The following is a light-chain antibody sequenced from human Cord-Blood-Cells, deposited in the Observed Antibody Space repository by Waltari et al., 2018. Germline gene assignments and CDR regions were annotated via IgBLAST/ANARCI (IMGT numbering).Light chain of an antibody. CDR2: DDS. CDR3: QQFNSYLPFT. CDR1: QGISSA. V-gene: IGKV1-13*02. J-gene: IGKJ3*01. Sequence: AIQLTQSPSSLSASVGDRVTITCRASQGISSALAWYQQKPGKAPKLLIYDDSSLESGVPSRFSGSGSRTDFTLTISSLQPEDFATYYCQQFNSYLPFTFGPGTKVDIK.